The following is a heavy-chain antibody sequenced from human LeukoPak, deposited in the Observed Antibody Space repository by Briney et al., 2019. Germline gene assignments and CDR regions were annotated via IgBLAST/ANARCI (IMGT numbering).Heavy chain of an antibody. V-gene: IGHV4-34*01. CDR1: GGSFSGYY. J-gene: IGHJ5*02. CDR3: ARRNLVLLWFGGWFDP. Sequence: SETLSLTCAVYGGSFSGYYWSWIRQPPGKGLEWIGEINHRGDTNYNASLKSRVTISVDTSKNQFSLKLSSVTAADTAVYYCARRNLVLLWFGGWFDPWGQGTLVTVSS. CDR2: INHRGDT. D-gene: IGHD3-10*01.